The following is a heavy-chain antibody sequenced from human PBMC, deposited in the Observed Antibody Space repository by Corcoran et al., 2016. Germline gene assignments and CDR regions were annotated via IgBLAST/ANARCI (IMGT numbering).Heavy chain of an antibody. V-gene: IGHV1-69*06. Sequence: QVQLVQSGAEVKKPGSSVKVSCKASGGTFSSYAISWVRQAPGQGLEWMGGIIPIFGTANYAQTFQGRVTITADKSTSTAYMELSSLRSENTAVYYCARDLVDIVVVPAAILSAFDIWGQGTMVTVSS. CDR3: ARDLVDIVVVPAAILSAFDI. D-gene: IGHD2-2*02. J-gene: IGHJ3*02. CDR1: GGTFSSYA. CDR2: IIPIFGTA.